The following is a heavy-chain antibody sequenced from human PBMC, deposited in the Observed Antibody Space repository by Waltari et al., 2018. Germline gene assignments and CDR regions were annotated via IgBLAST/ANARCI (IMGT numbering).Heavy chain of an antibody. CDR1: GFTFSSYA. Sequence: EVQLLESGGGLVQPGGSLRLSCAASGFTFSSYAMRWVRQASGEGLEWVSAISCSGGSTFYADSVKGRFTISRDNSKNTLYLQMNSLRAEDTAVYYCALTRGSSGPLDYWGQGTLVTVSS. CDR2: ISCSGGST. D-gene: IGHD3-16*01. CDR3: ALTRGSSGPLDY. J-gene: IGHJ4*02. V-gene: IGHV3-23*01.